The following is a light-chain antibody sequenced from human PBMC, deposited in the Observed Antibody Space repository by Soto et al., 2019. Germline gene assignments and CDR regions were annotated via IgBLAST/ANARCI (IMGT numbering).Light chain of an antibody. J-gene: IGKJ2*01. CDR1: QSVSSSY. V-gene: IGKV3-20*01. CDR2: GAS. CDR3: QQYGSSPPYT. Sequence: EIVLTQSPGTLSLSPGERATLSCRASQSVSSSYLAWYQQKPSQAPRLLIYGASSRATGIPDRFSGSGSGTDFTLNISRLEPEDFAVYYCQQYGSSPPYTFGQGTKLEIK.